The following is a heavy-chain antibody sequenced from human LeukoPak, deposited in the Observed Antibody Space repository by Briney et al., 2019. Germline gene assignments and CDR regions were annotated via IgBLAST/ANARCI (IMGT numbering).Heavy chain of an antibody. V-gene: IGHV4-59*08. CDR1: GGSISSYY. D-gene: IGHD3-22*01. J-gene: IGHJ4*02. CDR2: IYYSGST. Sequence: PSETLSLTCTVSGGSISSYYWSWIRQPPGNGLEWIGYIYYSGSTNYNPSLKSRVTISVDTSKNQFSLKLSSVTAADTAVYYCARNYDSSGYYPTYFDYWGQGTLVTVSS. CDR3: ARNYDSSGYYPTYFDY.